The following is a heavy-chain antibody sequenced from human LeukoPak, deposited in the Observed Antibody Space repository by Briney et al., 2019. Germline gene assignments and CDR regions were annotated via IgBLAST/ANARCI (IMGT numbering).Heavy chain of an antibody. CDR3: AKGLSSSYFDY. D-gene: IGHD3-16*02. V-gene: IGHV3-23*01. CDR2: IGTYGNNK. J-gene: IGHJ4*02. Sequence: GGSLRLSCAASGFSFSSYVMNWVRQAPGKGLEWVSTIGTYGNNKFYTDSVKGRFTISRDNSKNTLHLQMNSLRAEDAAIYYCAKGLSSSYFDYCSERTLVTVSS. CDR1: GFSFSSYV.